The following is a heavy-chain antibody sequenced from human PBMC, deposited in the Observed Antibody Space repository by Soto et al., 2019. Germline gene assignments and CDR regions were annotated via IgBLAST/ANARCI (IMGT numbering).Heavy chain of an antibody. J-gene: IGHJ6*02. CDR1: GGTFSSYA. V-gene: IGHV1-69*01. CDR3: AREGTAMSPVNYGMDV. D-gene: IGHD5-18*01. Sequence: QVQLVQSGAEVKKPGSSVKVSCKASGGTFSSYAISWVRQAPGQGLEWMGGIIPIFGTAKYAQKFQGRVTITADESTSTVYMELSSLRSEDTAVYYCAREGTAMSPVNYGMDVWGQGTTVTVSS. CDR2: IIPIFGTA.